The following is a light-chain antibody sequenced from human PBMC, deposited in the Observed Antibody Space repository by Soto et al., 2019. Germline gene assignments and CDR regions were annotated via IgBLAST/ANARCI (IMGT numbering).Light chain of an antibody. J-gene: IGLJ2*01. Sequence: QSVLTQPASVSGSPGQSITISCTGTSSDIGGYNFVSWYQHHPGKAPKLMIYEVNNRPSGVSSRFSGSKSGNTASLTISGLHTEDEADYYCSSFTTSSTLVVFGGGPKLTVL. V-gene: IGLV2-14*01. CDR2: EVN. CDR3: SSFTTSSTLVV. CDR1: SSDIGGYNF.